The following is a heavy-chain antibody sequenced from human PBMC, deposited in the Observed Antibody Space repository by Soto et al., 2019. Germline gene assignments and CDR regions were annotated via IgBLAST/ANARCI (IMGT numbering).Heavy chain of an antibody. V-gene: IGHV5-51*01. CDR2: IYPADSDT. Sequence: GESLKISWKGSGYSFTTYWIAWVRQMPGKGLEWMGIIYPADSDTRYSASFQGQVTISVDKSISTAYLQWRSLRASDTAMYYCARLRCGSTSCYTRFYHFYGMDVWGQGTTVTVSS. D-gene: IGHD2-2*02. CDR1: GYSFTTYW. J-gene: IGHJ6*02. CDR3: ARLRCGSTSCYTRFYHFYGMDV.